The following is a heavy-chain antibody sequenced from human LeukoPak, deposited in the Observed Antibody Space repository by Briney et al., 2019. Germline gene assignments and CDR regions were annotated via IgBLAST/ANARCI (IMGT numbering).Heavy chain of an antibody. CDR2: IYYSGST. V-gene: IGHV4-59*12. D-gene: IGHD6-19*01. CDR3: ARVRAVATPDY. CDR1: GGSISSYY. Sequence: MPSETLSLTCTVSGGSISSYYWSWIRQPPGKGLEWIGSIYYSGSTYYNPSLKSRVTISVDTSKNQFSLKLSSVTAADTAVYYCARVRAVATPDYWGQGTLVTVSS. J-gene: IGHJ4*02.